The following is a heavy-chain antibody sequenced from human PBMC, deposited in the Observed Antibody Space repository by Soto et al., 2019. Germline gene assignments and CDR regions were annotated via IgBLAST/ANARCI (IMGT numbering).Heavy chain of an antibody. J-gene: IGHJ4*02. D-gene: IGHD6-13*01. CDR1: GGSISSGGYS. CDR3: ARAAMGGSSWPFDY. V-gene: IGHV4-30-2*01. Sequence: SETLSLTCAVSGGSISSGGYSWSWIRQPPGKGLEGIGYIYLSGSIYYNPSLKSRVTISVDRSKNQFSLKLSSVTAADTAVYYRARAAMGGSSWPFDYWGQGTLVTVSS. CDR2: IYLSGSI.